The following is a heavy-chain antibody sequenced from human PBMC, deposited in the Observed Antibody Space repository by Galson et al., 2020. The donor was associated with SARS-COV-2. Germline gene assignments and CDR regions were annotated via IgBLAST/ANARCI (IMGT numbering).Heavy chain of an antibody. CDR2: IWYDGSNK. CDR1: GFTFSSYG. D-gene: IGHD4-17*01. V-gene: IGHV3-33*06. J-gene: IGHJ6*03. CDR3: AKDLSVAGGDDMDV. Sequence: GGSLRLSCAASGFTFSSYGMHWVRQAPGKGLEWVAVIWYDGSNKYYADSVKGRFTISRDNSKNTLYLQMNSLRAEDTAVYYCAKDLSVAGGDDMDVWGKGTTVTVSS.